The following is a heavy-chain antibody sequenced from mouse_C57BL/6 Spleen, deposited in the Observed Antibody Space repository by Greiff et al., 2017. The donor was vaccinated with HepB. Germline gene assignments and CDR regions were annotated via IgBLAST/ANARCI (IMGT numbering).Heavy chain of an antibody. Sequence: VQLKESGPELVKPGASVKMSCKASGYTFTDYNMHWVKQSHGKSLEWIGYINPNNGGTRYNQKFKGKATLTVNKSSSTAYMELRSLTSEDSAVYYCARWDDYFRFAYWGQGTLVTVSA. J-gene: IGHJ3*01. CDR3: ARWDDYFRFAY. CDR1: GYTFTDYN. CDR2: INPNNGGT. D-gene: IGHD2-4*01. V-gene: IGHV1-22*01.